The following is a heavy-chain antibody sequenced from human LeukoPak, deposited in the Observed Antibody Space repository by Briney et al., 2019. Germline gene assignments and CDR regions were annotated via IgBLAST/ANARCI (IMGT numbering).Heavy chain of an antibody. J-gene: IGHJ4*02. V-gene: IGHV1-24*01. CDR2: FDPEDGET. CDR3: ATRIVLRFLEWIPFDY. CDR1: GYTLTELS. Sequence: ASVKVSCKVSGYTLTELSTHWVRQAPGKGLEWMGGFDPEDGETIYAQKFQGRVTMTEDTSTDTAYMELSSLRSEDTAVYYCATRIVLRFLEWIPFDYWGQGTLVTVSS. D-gene: IGHD3-3*01.